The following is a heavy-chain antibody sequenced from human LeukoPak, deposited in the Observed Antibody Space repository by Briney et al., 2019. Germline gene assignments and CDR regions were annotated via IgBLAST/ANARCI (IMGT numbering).Heavy chain of an antibody. D-gene: IGHD6-13*01. CDR1: GGSFSSYY. V-gene: IGHV4-34*01. CDR2: INHSGST. Sequence: SETLSLTCAVYGGSFSSYYWSWIRQPLGKGLEWIGEINHSGSTNYNPSLKSRVTISVDTSKNQFSLKLSSVTAADAAVYYCARATGYSSRGYFDYWGQGTLVTVSS. CDR3: ARATGYSSRGYFDY. J-gene: IGHJ4*02.